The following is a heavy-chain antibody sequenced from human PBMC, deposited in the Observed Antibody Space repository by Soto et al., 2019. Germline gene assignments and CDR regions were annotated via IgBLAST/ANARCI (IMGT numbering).Heavy chain of an antibody. CDR2: INSDGITT. Sequence: EVQLVESGGGLVQPGGSLRLSCAASGFTFSSYWMHWVRQAPGKGRVWVSRINSDGITTSYADSVKGRFTISRDNAKNTLYLQMNSLRAEDTAVYYCARSYDFWSAYYGKDSWGQGTLVTVSS. D-gene: IGHD3-3*01. CDR1: GFTFSSYW. J-gene: IGHJ4*02. CDR3: ARSYDFWSAYYGKDS. V-gene: IGHV3-74*01.